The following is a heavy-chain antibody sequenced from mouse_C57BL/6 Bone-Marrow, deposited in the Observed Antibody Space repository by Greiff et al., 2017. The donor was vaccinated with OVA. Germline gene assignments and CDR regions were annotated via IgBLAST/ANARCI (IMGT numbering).Heavy chain of an antibody. V-gene: IGHV2-6*01. CDR2: IWGVGST. CDR3: ARGNYGSPFAY. CDR1: GFSLTSYG. D-gene: IGHD1-1*01. Sequence: VMLVESGPGLVAPSQSLSITCTVSGFSLTSYGVDWVRQSPGKGLEWLGVIWGVGSTNYNSALKSRLSISKDNSKSQVFLKMNSLQTDDTAMYYCARGNYGSPFAYWGQGTLVTVSA. J-gene: IGHJ3*01.